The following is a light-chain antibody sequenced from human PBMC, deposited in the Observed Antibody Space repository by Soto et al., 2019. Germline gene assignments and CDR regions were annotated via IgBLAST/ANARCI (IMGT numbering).Light chain of an antibody. Sequence: EFVLTQSPGTLSLSPGERATLSCRASQSISSNFLAWYQQKPGQAPRLLIYGASSRATGIPDRFSGSGSGTDFTLTISRLEPQEFEVYYGQRHNSSPWTFGQGTKVDIX. CDR3: QRHNSSPWT. J-gene: IGKJ1*01. CDR2: GAS. CDR1: QSISSNF. V-gene: IGKV3-20*01.